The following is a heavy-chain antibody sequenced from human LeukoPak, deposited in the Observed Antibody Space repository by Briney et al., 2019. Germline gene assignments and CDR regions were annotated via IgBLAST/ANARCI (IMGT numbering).Heavy chain of an antibody. V-gene: IGHV4-59*01. CDR3: ARVNEVVPAAIYYGMDV. J-gene: IGHJ6*02. D-gene: IGHD2-2*01. CDR2: IYYSGST. CDR1: GVSISSYY. Sequence: SETLSLTCTVSGVSISSYYLSWIRQPPGKGLEWIGYIYYSGSTNYNPSLKSRVTISVDTSKNQFSLKLSSVTAADTAAYYCARVNEVVPAAIYYGMDVWGQGTTVTVSS.